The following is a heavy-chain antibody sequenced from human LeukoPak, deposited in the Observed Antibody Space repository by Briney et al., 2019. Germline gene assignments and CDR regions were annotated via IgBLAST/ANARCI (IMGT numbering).Heavy chain of an antibody. CDR3: AKPATSILIYFDS. CDR2: IRSKTYGGTT. CDR1: GFTFADYL. D-gene: IGHD2-2*01. Sequence: GGSLRLSCTASGFTFADYLMSWFRQVPGKGLEWVGFIRSKTYGGTTEYAASVKGRFTISRDDSKSIAYLQMNSLETEDTAVYYCAKPATSILIYFDSWGQGTLVTVSS. V-gene: IGHV3-49*03. J-gene: IGHJ4*02.